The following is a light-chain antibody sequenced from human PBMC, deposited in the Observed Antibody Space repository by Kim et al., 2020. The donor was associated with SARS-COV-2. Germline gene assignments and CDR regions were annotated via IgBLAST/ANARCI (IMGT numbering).Light chain of an antibody. CDR3: QVWDSGVV. V-gene: IGLV3-21*04. J-gene: IGLJ2*01. Sequence: SYELTQPPSVSVAPGKTARITCGGNNIGSKSVHWYQQKPGQAPVLVIYYDSDRPSGIPARFSGSNSGNTATLTISRVAAGDEADSYCQVWDSGVVFGGGT. CDR1: NIGSKS. CDR2: YDS.